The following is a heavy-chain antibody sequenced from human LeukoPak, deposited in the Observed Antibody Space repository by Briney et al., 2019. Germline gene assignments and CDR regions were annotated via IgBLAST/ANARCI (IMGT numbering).Heavy chain of an antibody. CDR3: ARRFSTGPFDY. V-gene: IGHV4-4*07. CDR2: IYTSGRT. Sequence: SETLSLTCTVSGGSISTYYWSWIRQPAGGGLEWIGRIYTSGRTNYNPSLKSRVTMSVDTSKSQFSLKLNSVTAADTAVYYCARRFSTGPFDYWGQGILVTVSS. CDR1: GGSISTYY. J-gene: IGHJ4*02. D-gene: IGHD2-2*01.